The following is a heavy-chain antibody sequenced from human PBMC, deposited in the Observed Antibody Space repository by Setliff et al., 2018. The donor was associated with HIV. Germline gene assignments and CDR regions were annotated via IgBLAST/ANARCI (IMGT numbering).Heavy chain of an antibody. CDR3: ARAGGGATDQAFDI. J-gene: IGHJ3*02. CDR1: GYSFTSYS. Sequence: ASVKVSCKAFGYSFTSYSLHWVRQAPGQGLEWLGIIDPNGGATNNAQKLQGRLTVTTDTSTSTLYMELSNLRSDDTAVYYCARAGGGATDQAFDIWGQGTMVTVSS. CDR2: IDPNGGAT. D-gene: IGHD2-2*01. V-gene: IGHV1-46*01.